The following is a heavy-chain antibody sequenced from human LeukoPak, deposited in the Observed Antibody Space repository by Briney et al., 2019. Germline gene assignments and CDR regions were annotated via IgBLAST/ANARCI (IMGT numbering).Heavy chain of an antibody. CDR1: GFIFSSYG. CDR2: IWYDGSNK. Sequence: GGSLRLSCAASGFIFSSYGMHWVRQAPGKGLEWVAVIWYDGSNKYYADSVKGRFTISRDNSKNTLYLQMNSLRAEDTAVYYCAREDYGSGSYYNVFYFDYWGQGTLVTVSS. V-gene: IGHV3-33*01. J-gene: IGHJ4*02. CDR3: AREDYGSGSYYNVFYFDY. D-gene: IGHD3-10*01.